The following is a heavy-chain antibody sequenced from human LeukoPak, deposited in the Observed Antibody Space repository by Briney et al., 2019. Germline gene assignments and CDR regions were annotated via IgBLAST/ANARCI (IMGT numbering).Heavy chain of an antibody. V-gene: IGHV3-23*01. Sequence: GGSLRLSCAGSGFTLSSNWMHWVRQAPGKGLEWVSAISGSGGSTYYADSVKGRFTISRDNSKSTLYLQMNSLRAEDTAVYYCAKSVFDSSGDPYMDVWGKGTTVTISS. D-gene: IGHD3-22*01. CDR1: GFTLSSNW. J-gene: IGHJ6*03. CDR2: ISGSGGST. CDR3: AKSVFDSSGDPYMDV.